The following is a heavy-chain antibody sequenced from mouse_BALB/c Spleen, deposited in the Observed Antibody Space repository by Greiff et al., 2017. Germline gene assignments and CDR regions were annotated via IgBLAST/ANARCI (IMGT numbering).Heavy chain of an antibody. CDR1: GYTFTSYW. Sequence: QVQLQQSGAELAKPGASVKMSCKASGYTFTSYWMHWVKQRPGQGLEWIGYINPSTGYTEYNQKFKDKATLTADKSSSTAYMQLSSLTSEDSAVYYCAREMDYVDYWGQGTTLTVSS. CDR3: AREMDYVDY. J-gene: IGHJ2*01. D-gene: IGHD2-4*01. CDR2: INPSTGYT. V-gene: IGHV1-7*01.